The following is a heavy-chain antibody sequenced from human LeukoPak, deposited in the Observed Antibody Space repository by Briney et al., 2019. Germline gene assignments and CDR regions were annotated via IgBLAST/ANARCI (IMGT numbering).Heavy chain of an antibody. CDR1: GGSFSGYY. V-gene: IGHV4-34*01. J-gene: IGHJ4*02. Sequence: SETLSLTCAVYGGSFSGYYWSWLRQPPGKGLEWIGEINHSGSTNYNPSLKSRVTISVDTSKNQFSLKLSSVTAADTAVYYCARGNRVGATDYWGQGTLVTVSS. CDR2: INHSGST. D-gene: IGHD1-26*01. CDR3: ARGNRVGATDY.